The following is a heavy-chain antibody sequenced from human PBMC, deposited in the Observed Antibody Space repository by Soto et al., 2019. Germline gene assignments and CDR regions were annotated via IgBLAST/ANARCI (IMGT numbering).Heavy chain of an antibody. CDR3: ATGRTPPTARYYGLDV. D-gene: IGHD2-15*01. CDR2: IWRDESQK. CDR1: GLNFSSYA. J-gene: IGHJ6*02. V-gene: IGHV3-33*03. Sequence: SLRLSCTASGLNFSSYAMHWVRQAPGKGLDWVAVIWRDESQKLYGASVRGRFDISSDNSKNTVFLHLADLRAEDTALYSCATGRTPPTARYYGLDVWGQGTTVTVSS.